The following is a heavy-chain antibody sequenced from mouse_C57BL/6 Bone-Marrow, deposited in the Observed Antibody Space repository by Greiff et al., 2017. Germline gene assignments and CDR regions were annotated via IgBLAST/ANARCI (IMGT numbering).Heavy chain of an antibody. CDR2: IDPSDSYT. D-gene: IGHD1-1*01. J-gene: IGHJ2*01. Sequence: QVQLQQPGAELVMPGASVKLSCKASGYTFTSYWMHWVKQRPGQGLEWIGEIDPSDSYTNYNQKFKGKSTLTVDKSSSTAYMQLSSLTSEDSAVYDCARRILLRYCDDWGQGTTLTVSS. V-gene: IGHV1-69*01. CDR1: GYTFTSYW. CDR3: ARRILLRYCDD.